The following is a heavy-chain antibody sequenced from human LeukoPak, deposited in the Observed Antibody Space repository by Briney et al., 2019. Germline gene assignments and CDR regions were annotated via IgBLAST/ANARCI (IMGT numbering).Heavy chain of an antibody. Sequence: PGGSLRLSCAASGFTFSSYGMHWVRQAPGKGLEWVAVISYDGSNKYYADSVKGRFTISRDNSKNTLYLQMNSLRAEDTAVYYCAKDRSKLRLATAATTSYYFDYWGQGTLVTVSS. V-gene: IGHV3-30*18. D-gene: IGHD2-15*01. J-gene: IGHJ4*02. CDR1: GFTFSSYG. CDR2: ISYDGSNK. CDR3: AKDRSKLRLATAATTSYYFDY.